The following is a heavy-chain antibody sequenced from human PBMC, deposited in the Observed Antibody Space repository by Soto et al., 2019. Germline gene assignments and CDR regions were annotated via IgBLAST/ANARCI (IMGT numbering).Heavy chain of an antibody. J-gene: IGHJ6*02. CDR1: GFTFSSYW. CDR3: ARVEYYHDSSGYRYYYYYGMEV. CDR2: IKQDGSEK. V-gene: IGHV3-7*01. Sequence: PGGSLRLSCAASGFTFSSYWMSWVRQAPGKGLEWVANIKQDGSEKYYVDSVKGRFTISRDNAKNSLYLQMNSLRAEDTAVCYCARVEYYHDSSGYRYYYYYGMEVWGQGTTVTVSS. D-gene: IGHD3-22*01.